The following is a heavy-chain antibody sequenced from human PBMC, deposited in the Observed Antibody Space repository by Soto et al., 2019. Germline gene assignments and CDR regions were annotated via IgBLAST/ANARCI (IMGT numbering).Heavy chain of an antibody. CDR3: ERWGEGYCSTTRCSPYYYYYGMDV. D-gene: IGHD2-2*01. Sequence: VMVSCNASGGAFSSYASSWWGQAPGQGREGMGGIIPIFGTANYAQKLQSRVTITAYESTSTAYMELSSLRSEDTAVYYCERWGEGYCSTTRCSPYYYYYGMDVWGQGTTVTVSS. CDR1: GGAFSSYA. CDR2: IIPIFGTA. V-gene: IGHV1-69*13. J-gene: IGHJ6*02.